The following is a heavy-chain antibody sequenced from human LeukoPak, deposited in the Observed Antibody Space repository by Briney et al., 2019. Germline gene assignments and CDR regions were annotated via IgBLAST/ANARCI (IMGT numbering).Heavy chain of an antibody. Sequence: SENLSLTCAVYGGSFSGYYWSWIRQPPGKGLEWIGEINHSGNTNYNPSLKSRVTISVDTSKNQFSLKLSSVTAADTAVYYCAVEMATTPFDYWGQGTLVTVSS. CDR1: GGSFSGYY. CDR3: AVEMATTPFDY. CDR2: INHSGNT. V-gene: IGHV4-34*01. D-gene: IGHD5-24*01. J-gene: IGHJ4*02.